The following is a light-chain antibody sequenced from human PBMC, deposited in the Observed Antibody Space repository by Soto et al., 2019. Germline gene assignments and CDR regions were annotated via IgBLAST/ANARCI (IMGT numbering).Light chain of an antibody. V-gene: IGKV1-39*01. CDR2: AAS. J-gene: IGKJ1*01. CDR1: QSISNY. Sequence: LSASVGDRVTITCRSSQSISNYLDWYQQKPGKAPYLLINAASTLQSGVPSRFSGSGSGTEFTLTISNLEPEDFALYFCQQSYSIPRTFGPGTKVDIK. CDR3: QQSYSIPRT.